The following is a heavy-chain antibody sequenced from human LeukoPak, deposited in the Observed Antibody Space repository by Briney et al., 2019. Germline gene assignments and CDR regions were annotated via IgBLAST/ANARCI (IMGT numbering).Heavy chain of an antibody. D-gene: IGHD3-3*01. CDR3: ARGVDYDFWSGPFDY. V-gene: IGHV4-59*12. CDR2: IYYSGST. Sequence: SETLSLTCAVYGGSFSGYYWSWIRQPPGKGLEWIGYIYYSGSTNYNPSLKSRVTISVDTSKNQFSLKLSSVTAADTAVYYCARGVDYDFWSGPFDYWGQGTLVTVSS. J-gene: IGHJ4*02. CDR1: GGSFSGYY.